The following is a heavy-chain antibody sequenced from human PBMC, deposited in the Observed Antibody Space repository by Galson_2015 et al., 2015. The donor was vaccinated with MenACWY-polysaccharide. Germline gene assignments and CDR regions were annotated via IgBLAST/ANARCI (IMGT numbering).Heavy chain of an antibody. CDR1: GFSLSTSGAG. V-gene: IGHV2-5*02. Sequence: PALVKPTQPLTLTCTFSGFSLSTSGAGVGWIRQPPGKALEWLAPIYWDDDKRYSPSLKSRLTITKDTSKNQVVLTMTNMDPVDTATYYCAHQAGDDGMDVWGQGTTVTVSS. J-gene: IGHJ6*02. CDR2: IYWDDDK. D-gene: IGHD3-10*01. CDR3: AHQAGDDGMDV.